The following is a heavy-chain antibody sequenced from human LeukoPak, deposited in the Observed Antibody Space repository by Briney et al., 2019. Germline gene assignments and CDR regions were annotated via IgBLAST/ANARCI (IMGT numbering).Heavy chain of an antibody. V-gene: IGHV1-2*02. CDR3: ARVYSIIVVVPGAGGDAFDI. CDR2: INPNSGGT. CDR1: GGTFSSYA. J-gene: IGHJ3*02. D-gene: IGHD2-2*01. Sequence: ASVKVSCKASGGTFSSYAISWVRQAPGQGLEWMGWINPNSGGTNYAQKFQGRVTMTRDTSISTAYMELSRLRSDDTAVYYCARVYSIIVVVPGAGGDAFDIWGQGTMVTVSS.